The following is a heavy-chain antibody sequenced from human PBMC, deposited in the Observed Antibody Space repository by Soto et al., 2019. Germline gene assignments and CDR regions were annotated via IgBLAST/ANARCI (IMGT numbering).Heavy chain of an antibody. J-gene: IGHJ5*02. D-gene: IGHD3-3*01. CDR2: FDPEDGGT. Sequence: GASVKVSCKFSGYTITELSMHWVRQAPGKGLEWMGGFDPEDGGTIYAQKFQGRVTMTEDTSTDTAYMELSSLRSEDTAVYYCATAERITIFGVVLTYNWFDPWGQGTLVTVSS. CDR3: ATAERITIFGVVLTYNWFDP. CDR1: GYTITELS. V-gene: IGHV1-24*01.